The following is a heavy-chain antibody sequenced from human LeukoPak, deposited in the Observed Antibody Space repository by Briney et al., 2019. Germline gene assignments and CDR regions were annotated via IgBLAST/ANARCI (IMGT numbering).Heavy chain of an antibody. D-gene: IGHD3-16*01. CDR2: IYYSGST. CDR3: ARETSQKGAHYMDV. J-gene: IGHJ6*03. V-gene: IGHV4-59*01. Sequence: SETLPLTCTVSGGSISSYYWSWIRQPPGKGLEWIGYIYYSGSTNYNPSLKSRVTISVHTSKNQFSLKLSSVTAADTAVYYCARETSQKGAHYMDVWGKGTTVTISS. CDR1: GGSISSYY.